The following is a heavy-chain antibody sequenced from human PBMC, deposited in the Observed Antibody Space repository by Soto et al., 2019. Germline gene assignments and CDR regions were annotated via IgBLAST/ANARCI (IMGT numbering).Heavy chain of an antibody. Sequence: EVQLVESGGGLVQPGGSLKLSCAASGFAFSGSALHWVRQASGKGLEWVGRIRSKGNSYATAYAASVKGRITSSRDDSKNTAYLQMHSLKTEDTAVYYCTLGYCISTNCYPRFDPWGQGTLVTVSS. CDR2: IRSKGNSYAT. J-gene: IGHJ5*02. D-gene: IGHD2-2*01. V-gene: IGHV3-73*01. CDR3: TLGYCISTNCYPRFDP. CDR1: GFAFSGSA.